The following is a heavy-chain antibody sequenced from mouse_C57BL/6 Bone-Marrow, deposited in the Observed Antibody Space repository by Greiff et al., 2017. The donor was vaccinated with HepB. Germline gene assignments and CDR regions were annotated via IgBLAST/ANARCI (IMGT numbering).Heavy chain of an antibody. V-gene: IGHV5-6*01. D-gene: IGHD1-1*01. Sequence: EVQRVESGGDLVKPGGSLKLSCAASGFTFSSYGMSWVRQTPDKRLEWVATISSGGSYTYYPDSVKGRFTISRDKAKNPLNMQMSRLKSEDTAMYYCARIYYGSSNEYYFDYWGQGTTLTVSS. CDR1: GFTFSSYG. CDR3: ARIYYGSSNEYYFDY. J-gene: IGHJ2*01. CDR2: ISSGGSYT.